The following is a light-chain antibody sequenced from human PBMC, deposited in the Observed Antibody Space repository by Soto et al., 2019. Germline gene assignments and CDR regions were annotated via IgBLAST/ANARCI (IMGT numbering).Light chain of an antibody. CDR2: EAS. V-gene: IGKV1-6*01. CDR1: QDIGKD. CDR3: LQDYNYPRT. Sequence: ALQMTQSPSSLSASVGDRVTLTCRASQDIGKDLGWYQQKPGEAPKLLIFEASTVQTGVPSRFSGSGSGTDFTLTISSLQPEDFATYFCLQDYNYPRTFGQGTTVALK. J-gene: IGKJ1*01.